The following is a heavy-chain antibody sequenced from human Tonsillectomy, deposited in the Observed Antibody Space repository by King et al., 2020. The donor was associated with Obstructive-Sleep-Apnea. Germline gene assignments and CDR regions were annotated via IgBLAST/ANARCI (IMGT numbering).Heavy chain of an antibody. CDR2: ITLDGDPP. J-gene: IGHJ4*02. CDR3: AKDFDTNDSRDY. Sequence: VQLVESGGVVIQPGGSLRLSCAASGFTFDDYAMHWVRQAPGRGLEGVSLITLDGDPPYYADSVKSRFTISRDNSKNSLYLQMNNLRPEDTAFYYCAKDFDTNDSRDYWGQGTLVTVSS. V-gene: IGHV3-43D*03. D-gene: IGHD2-8*01. CDR1: GFTFDDYA.